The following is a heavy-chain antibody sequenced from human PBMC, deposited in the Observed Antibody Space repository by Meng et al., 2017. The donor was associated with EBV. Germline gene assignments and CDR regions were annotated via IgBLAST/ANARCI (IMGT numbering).Heavy chain of an antibody. J-gene: IGHJ4*02. CDR1: GASVGGGTYR. V-gene: IGHV4-61*01. CDR3: AKSRSSTPGVIDY. D-gene: IGHD3-10*01. CDR2: IYDGGTT. Sequence: VQLREPGPRRGKPWQSLALPCTVSGASVGGGTYRWRLFRQPPRKELEWIGYIYDGGTTIYNPSLKSRVTILVDASKNQFSLKLSSVTTADTAVYYCAKSRSSTPGVIDYWGQGTLVTVSS.